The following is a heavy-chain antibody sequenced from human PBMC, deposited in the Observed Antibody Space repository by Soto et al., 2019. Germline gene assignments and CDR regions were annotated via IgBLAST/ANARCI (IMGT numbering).Heavy chain of an antibody. CDR3: ARSQGSSTSLEIYYYYYYGMDV. J-gene: IGHJ6*02. CDR2: IIPISGTA. Sequence: QVQLVQSGAAVKKPGSSVKVSCKASGGTFSSYAISGVRQAPGQGLEWMGGIIPISGTANYAQKFQGRVTITADESTSTAYMELSSLRSEDTAVYYCARSQGSSTSLEIYYYYYYGMDVWGQGTTVTVSS. V-gene: IGHV1-69*01. D-gene: IGHD2-2*01. CDR1: GGTFSSYA.